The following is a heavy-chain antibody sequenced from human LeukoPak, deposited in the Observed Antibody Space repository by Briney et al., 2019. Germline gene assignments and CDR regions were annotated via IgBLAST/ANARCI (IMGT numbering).Heavy chain of an antibody. J-gene: IGHJ4*02. CDR2: ISSSSSTI. CDR1: GFTFSSYS. Sequence: PGGSLRLSCAASGFTFSSYSMNWVRQAPGKGLEWGSYISSSSSTIYYADSVKGRFTISRDNAKNSLYLQMNSLRAEDTAVYYCARGGLREDYFDYWGQGTLVTVSS. CDR3: ARGGLREDYFDY. V-gene: IGHV3-48*04. D-gene: IGHD5-12*01.